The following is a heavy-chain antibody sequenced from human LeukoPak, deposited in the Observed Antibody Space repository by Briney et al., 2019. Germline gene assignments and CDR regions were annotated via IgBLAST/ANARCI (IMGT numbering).Heavy chain of an antibody. Sequence: AGGSLRLSCAASGFTFSSYAMQWVRRAPGEGLEDVSSIRSDGSDTFYVNSVKGRFTISRDNSMNTLYLQMGSLRVEDLAIYYCARAAARPDYFYYYMDVWGKGTTVIVSS. CDR1: GFTFSSYA. CDR2: IRSDGSDT. D-gene: IGHD6-6*01. J-gene: IGHJ6*03. CDR3: ARAAARPDYFYYYMDV. V-gene: IGHV3-64*01.